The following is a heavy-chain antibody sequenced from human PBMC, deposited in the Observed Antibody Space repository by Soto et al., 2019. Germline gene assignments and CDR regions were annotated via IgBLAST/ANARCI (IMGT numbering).Heavy chain of an antibody. CDR3: AKAPTAANNYGMDV. CDR2: ISYDGSNK. CDR1: GFTFSSYG. D-gene: IGHD2-2*01. J-gene: IGHJ6*02. V-gene: IGHV3-30*18. Sequence: GGSLRLSCAASGFTFSSYGMHWVRQAPGKGMEWVAVISYDGSNKYYADSVKGRFTISRDNSKNTLYLQMNSLRAEDTAVYYCAKAPTAANNYGMDVWGQGTTVTVS.